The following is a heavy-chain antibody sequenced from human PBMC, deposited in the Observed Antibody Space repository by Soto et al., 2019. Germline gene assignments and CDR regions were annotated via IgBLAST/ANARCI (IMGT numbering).Heavy chain of an antibody. D-gene: IGHD3-9*01. CDR2: ISGSGGST. J-gene: IGHJ6*02. CDR1: GFTFSSYA. V-gene: IGHV3-23*01. Sequence: PGGSLRLSCAASGFTFSSYAMSWVRQAPGKGLEWVSAISGSGGSTYYADSVKGRFTISRDNSKNTLYLQMNSLRAEDTAVYYCAKDRRSRSGTIYYGMDVWGQGTTVTVSS. CDR3: AKDRRSRSGTIYYGMDV.